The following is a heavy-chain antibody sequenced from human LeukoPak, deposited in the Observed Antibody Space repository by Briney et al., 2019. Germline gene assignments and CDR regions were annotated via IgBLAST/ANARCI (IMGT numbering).Heavy chain of an antibody. CDR1: GYSISSSNW. D-gene: IGHD2-2*02. Sequence: KTSETLSLTCAVSGYSISSSNWWGWIRQPPGKGLEWIGYIYYSGSIYYNPSLKSRVTMSVDTSKNQFSLKLSSVTAVDTAVYYCARTMSSSHTVYGMDVWGQGTTVTVSS. CDR3: ARTMSSSHTVYGMDV. J-gene: IGHJ6*02. CDR2: IYYSGSI. V-gene: IGHV4-28*05.